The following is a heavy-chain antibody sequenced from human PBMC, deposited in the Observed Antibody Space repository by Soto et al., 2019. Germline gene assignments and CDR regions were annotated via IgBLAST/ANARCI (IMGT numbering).Heavy chain of an antibody. CDR1: GGSISSGGDY. CDR3: ARGTPYYYYGMDV. D-gene: IGHD2-15*01. Sequence: QVQLQESGPGLVKPSQTLSLTCTVSGGSISSGGDYWSWIRQHPGKGLEWIGYIYYSGSTYYNPSLRSRVTLSVDTSKNHFSLKLSSVTAADTAVYYCARGTPYYYYGMDVCGQGTTVTVSS. V-gene: IGHV4-31*03. CDR2: IYYSGST. J-gene: IGHJ6*02.